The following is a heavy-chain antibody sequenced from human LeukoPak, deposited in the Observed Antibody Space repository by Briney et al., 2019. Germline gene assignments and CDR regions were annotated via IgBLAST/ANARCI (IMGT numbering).Heavy chain of an antibody. CDR3: ARWALYISAANKNPGFDY. J-gene: IGHJ4*02. CDR1: GFTFSSYG. CDR2: ILSDGSKE. Sequence: GGSLRLSCAASGFTFSSYGMHWVRQAPGKGLEWVAVILSDGSKEFYTDSVKGRFTFSRDNSKNTLYLQMDSLSAEDTAVYYCARWALYISAANKNPGFDYWGQGTLATVSS. V-gene: IGHV3-33*01. D-gene: IGHD6-19*01.